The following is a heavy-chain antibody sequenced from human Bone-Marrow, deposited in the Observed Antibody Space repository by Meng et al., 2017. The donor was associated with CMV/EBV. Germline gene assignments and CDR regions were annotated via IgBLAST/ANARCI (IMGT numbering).Heavy chain of an antibody. CDR3: ARDLVVYYYYYGMDV. CDR2: MNPNSGNT. D-gene: IGHD6-6*01. J-gene: IGHJ6*02. Sequence: ASVKVSCKASGGTFSNYAVSWVRQATGQGLEWMGWMNPNSGNTGYAQKFQGRVTMTRNTSISTAYMELSSLRSEDTAVYYCARDLVVYYYYYGMDVWGQGTTVTVSS. CDR1: GGTFSNYA. V-gene: IGHV1-8*02.